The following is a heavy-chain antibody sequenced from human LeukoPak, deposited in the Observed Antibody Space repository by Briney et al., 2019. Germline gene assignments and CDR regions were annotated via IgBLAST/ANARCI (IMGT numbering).Heavy chain of an antibody. V-gene: IGHV3-9*01. J-gene: IGHJ4*02. CDR2: ISWNSGSI. Sequence: GGSLRLSCAASGFTFDDYAMHWVRQAPGKGLGWVSGISWNSGSIGYADSVKGRFTISRDNAKNSLYLQMNSLRAEDTALYYCAKDSGIAAGTLDYWGQGTLVTVSS. CDR1: GFTFDDYA. D-gene: IGHD6-13*01. CDR3: AKDSGIAAGTLDY.